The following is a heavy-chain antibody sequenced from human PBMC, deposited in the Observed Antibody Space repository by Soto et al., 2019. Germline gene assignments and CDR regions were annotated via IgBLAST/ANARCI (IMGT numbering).Heavy chain of an antibody. D-gene: IGHD5-12*01. CDR3: TRPTNELRFYSSNGIDV. CDR1: GLTFSDSA. CDR2: IRSKTNNYAT. J-gene: IGHJ6*02. V-gene: IGHV3-73*02. Sequence: EVQLVESGGGLVQPGGSLKLSCAASGLTFSDSAIHWVRQASGKGLEWVGRIRSKTNNYATTYAASVKVRFTISRDDSKNTAYLQMNSLKTEDAAVYYCTRPTNELRFYSSNGIDVWGQGTTFTVSS.